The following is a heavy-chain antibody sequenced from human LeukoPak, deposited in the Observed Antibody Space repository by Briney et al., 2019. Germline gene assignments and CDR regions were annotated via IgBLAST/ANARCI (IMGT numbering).Heavy chain of an antibody. D-gene: IGHD2-2*01. Sequence: SETLSLTCTVSGGSISSSSYYWGWIRQPPGKGLEWIGSIYYSGSTYYNPSLKSRVTISVDTSKNQFSQKLSSVTAADTAVYYCARKYRVDNWFDPWGQGTLVTVPS. CDR1: GGSISSSSYY. V-gene: IGHV4-39*07. CDR3: ARKYRVDNWFDP. CDR2: IYYSGST. J-gene: IGHJ5*02.